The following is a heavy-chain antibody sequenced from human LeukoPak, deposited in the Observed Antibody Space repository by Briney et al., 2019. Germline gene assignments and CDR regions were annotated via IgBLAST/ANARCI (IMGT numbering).Heavy chain of an antibody. CDR2: IYYSGSP. J-gene: IGHJ4*02. Sequence: SETLSLTCTVSGASITDYYWSWIRQPPAKGLEWIGYIYYSGSPNYNPSLKSRVTLSLDTSQNQFSLKLTSVTAADTAVYYCAYGGDAYKTGYWGQGTLVTVPS. D-gene: IGHD5-24*01. CDR3: AYGGDAYKTGY. CDR1: GASITDYY. V-gene: IGHV4-59*01.